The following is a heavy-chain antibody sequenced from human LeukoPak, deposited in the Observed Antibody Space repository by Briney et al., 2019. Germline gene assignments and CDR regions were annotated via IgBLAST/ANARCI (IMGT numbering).Heavy chain of an antibody. J-gene: IGHJ4*02. Sequence: SETLSLTCTVSGGSISSSSYYWGWIRQPPGKGLEWIGEIKHSGSTNYNPSLKSRVTISVDTSKNQFSLKLSSATAADTAVYYCARGTVAGRGGLGDYWGQGTLVTVSS. V-gene: IGHV4-39*07. CDR1: GGSISSSSYY. CDR2: IKHSGST. D-gene: IGHD6-19*01. CDR3: ARGTVAGRGGLGDY.